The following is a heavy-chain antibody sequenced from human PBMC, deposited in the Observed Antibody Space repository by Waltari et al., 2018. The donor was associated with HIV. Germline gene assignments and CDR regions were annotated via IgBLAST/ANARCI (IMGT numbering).Heavy chain of an antibody. D-gene: IGHD3-3*01. V-gene: IGHV1-2*02. J-gene: IGHJ6*02. CDR3: ARDPATVSSGMDV. CDR2: IKANTGAT. CDR1: GYRFIGFY. Sequence: QVPLVQSETQVKKPGASLKVSCKASGYRFIGFYIHWVRQAPGQGLDRVGYIKANTGATDYAQKFQGRVTVTGDPSISTAYMEITTLRSDDTAIYYCARDPATVSSGMDVWGQGTTVIVSS.